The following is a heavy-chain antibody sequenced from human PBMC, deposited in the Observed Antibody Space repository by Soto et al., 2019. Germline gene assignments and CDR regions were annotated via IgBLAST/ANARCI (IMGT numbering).Heavy chain of an antibody. V-gene: IGHV3-7*05. J-gene: IGHJ4*02. CDR3: ARDYTREFDY. Sequence: EVQLVESGGGLVQPGGSLRLSCAASGITFSDYWMSWVRQAPGKGLEWVANIKDDGSEKYYVDSVKGRFTISRDNAKNSLYMQMNSLRAEDTAVYYCARDYTREFDYWGQGTPVTVPS. CDR1: GITFSDYW. CDR2: IKDDGSEK. D-gene: IGHD3-16*01.